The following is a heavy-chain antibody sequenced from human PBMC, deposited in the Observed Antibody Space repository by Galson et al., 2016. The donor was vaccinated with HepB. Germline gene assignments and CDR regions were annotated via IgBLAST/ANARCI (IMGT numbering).Heavy chain of an antibody. V-gene: IGHV1-69*13. J-gene: IGHJ5*02. CDR2: IIPMFGTA. D-gene: IGHD3-22*01. CDR1: GGTFSSYA. Sequence: SVKVSCKASGGTFSSYAISWVRQAPGQGLEWMGGIIPMFGTANYAQKFQGRVTITADGSTSTAYMELSSLRSEDTAVYYCARDRKAAYFSDSSGTHWFDPWGQGTLVTVSS. CDR3: ARDRKAAYFSDSSGTHWFDP.